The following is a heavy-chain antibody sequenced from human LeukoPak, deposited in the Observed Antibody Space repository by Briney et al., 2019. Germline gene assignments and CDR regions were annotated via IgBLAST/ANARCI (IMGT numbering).Heavy chain of an antibody. CDR3: ARDFYDSSGYYSDY. J-gene: IGHJ4*02. Sequence: QPGGSLRLSCAASGFTFSGYTMSWVRQAPGKGLEWVSAVSAGGDKTYYADSVKGRFTISRDNSKGTLYLQMNSLRAEDTALYYCARDFYDSSGYYSDYWGQGTLVTVSS. V-gene: IGHV3-23*01. D-gene: IGHD3-22*01. CDR1: GFTFSGYT. CDR2: VSAGGDKT.